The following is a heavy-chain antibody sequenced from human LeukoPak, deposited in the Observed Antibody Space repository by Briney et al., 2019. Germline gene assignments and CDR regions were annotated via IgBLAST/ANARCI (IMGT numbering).Heavy chain of an antibody. CDR1: GGSISSSSYY. Sequence: SETLSLTCTVSGGSISSSSYYWGWIRQPPGKGLEWIGSIYYSGSTYYNPSLKSRVTISVDTSKNQFSLKLSSVTAADTAVYYCALGIGTFHYFDYWGQGTLVTVSS. V-gene: IGHV4-39*07. CDR3: ALGIGTFHYFDY. J-gene: IGHJ4*02. D-gene: IGHD3-16*01. CDR2: IYYSGST.